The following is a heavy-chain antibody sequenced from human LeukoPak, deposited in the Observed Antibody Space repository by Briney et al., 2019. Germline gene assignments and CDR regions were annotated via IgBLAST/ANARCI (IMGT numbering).Heavy chain of an antibody. J-gene: IGHJ3*02. CDR3: ARVGRPQLAYNYDAFDI. D-gene: IGHD5-24*01. V-gene: IGHV1-69*05. CDR2: IIPIFGTA. CDR1: GGTFSSYA. Sequence: SVKVSCKASGGTFSSYAISWVRQAPGQGLEWMGGIIPIFGTANYAQKFQGRVTITTDESTSTAYMELSSLRSEDTAVYYCARVGRPQLAYNYDAFDIWGQGTMVTVSS.